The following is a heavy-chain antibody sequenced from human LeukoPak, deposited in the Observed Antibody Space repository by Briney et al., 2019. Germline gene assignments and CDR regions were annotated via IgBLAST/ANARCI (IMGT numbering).Heavy chain of an antibody. CDR1: GFTFSSYN. CDR3: ARVSLGAAAGTSR. Sequence: GGSLRLSCAASGFTFSSYNMNWVRQAPGKGLEWVSSISSGSSYIYYTDSAKGRFTISRDNAKNSLYLQMNSLRADDTAIYYCARVSLGAAAGTSRWGQGTLVTVSS. D-gene: IGHD6-13*01. V-gene: IGHV3-21*01. J-gene: IGHJ4*02. CDR2: ISSGSSYI.